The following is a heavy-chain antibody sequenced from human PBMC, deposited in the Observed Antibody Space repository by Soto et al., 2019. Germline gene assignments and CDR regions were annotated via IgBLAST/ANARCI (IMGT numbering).Heavy chain of an antibody. V-gene: IGHV4-39*01. D-gene: IGHD6-19*01. J-gene: IGHJ4*02. Sequence: QLQLQESGPGLVKPSETLSLTCTVSGGSISSSSYYWGWIRQPPGQGLEWIGSIYYSGSTYYNPSLKSRVTRSVETSQNPFSLERSPGTAADTAVYYCARHGSSGWFTRGISGGYYFDYWGQGTLVTVSS. CDR1: GGSISSSSYY. CDR3: ARHGSSGWFTRGISGGYYFDY. CDR2: IYYSGST.